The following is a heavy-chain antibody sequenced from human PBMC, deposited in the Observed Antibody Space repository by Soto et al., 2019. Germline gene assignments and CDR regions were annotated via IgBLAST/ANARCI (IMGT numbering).Heavy chain of an antibody. V-gene: IGHV1-46*01. Sequence: ASVKVSCKASGYTFTSYYMHWVRQAPGQGLEWMGIINPSGGSTSYAQKFQGRVTMTRDTSTSTVYMELSSLTPEDTAVYYCARDDSGFSGSHYIDYFNYWGQGALVTVSS. D-gene: IGHD1-26*01. CDR3: ARDDSGFSGSHYIDYFNY. J-gene: IGHJ4*02. CDR1: GYTFTSYY. CDR2: INPSGGST.